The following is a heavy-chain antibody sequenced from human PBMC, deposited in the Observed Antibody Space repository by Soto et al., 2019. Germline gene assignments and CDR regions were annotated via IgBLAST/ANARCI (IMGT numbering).Heavy chain of an antibody. Sequence: AGESLKISCNGSGYSFAVYCITLVLQKPGKGLDWMGRIDPSDSQTYYSPSFRGHVTISVTKSITTVFLQWSSLRASDTAMYYCARQIYDSDTGPNFQYYFDSWGQGTPVTVSS. CDR3: ARQIYDSDTGPNFQYYFDS. J-gene: IGHJ4*02. CDR2: IDPSDSQT. CDR1: GYSFAVYC. V-gene: IGHV5-10-1*01. D-gene: IGHD3-22*01.